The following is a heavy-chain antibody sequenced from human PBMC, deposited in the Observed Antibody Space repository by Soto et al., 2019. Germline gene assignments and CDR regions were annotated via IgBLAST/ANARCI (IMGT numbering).Heavy chain of an antibody. D-gene: IGHD1-26*01. V-gene: IGHV5-51*01. J-gene: IGHJ3*02. CDR1: GYSFTSYW. Sequence: EVQLVQSGAEVKKPGESLKISCKGSGYSFTSYWIGWVRQMPGKGLEWMGIIYPGDSDTRYSPSFQGQVTISADKSISTAYLQWSSLKASDTAMYYCARRVKWDWEHDDAFDIWGQGTMVTVSS. CDR2: IYPGDSDT. CDR3: ARRVKWDWEHDDAFDI.